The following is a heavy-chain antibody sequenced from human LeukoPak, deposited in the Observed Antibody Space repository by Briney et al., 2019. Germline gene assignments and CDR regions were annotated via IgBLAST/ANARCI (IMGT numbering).Heavy chain of an antibody. V-gene: IGHV4-38-2*01. Sequence: SETLSLTCAVSGYSISSGYYWGWIRQPPGKGLEWIGSIYYSGSIYYNPSLKSRVTISVDTSKNQFSLKLSSVTAADTAVYYCASSIKAAVLDYWGQGTLVTVSS. CDR3: ASSIKAAVLDY. J-gene: IGHJ4*02. D-gene: IGHD6-13*01. CDR2: IYYSGSI. CDR1: GYSISSGYY.